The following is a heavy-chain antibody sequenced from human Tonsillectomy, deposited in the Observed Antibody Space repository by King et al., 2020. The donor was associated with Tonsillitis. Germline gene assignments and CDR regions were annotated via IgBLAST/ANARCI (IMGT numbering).Heavy chain of an antibody. D-gene: IGHD6-13*01. J-gene: IGHJ2*01. CDR1: GGSFSGYY. V-gene: IGHV4-34*01. Sequence: VQLQQWGAGLLKPSETLSLTCAVYGGSFSGYYWSWIRQPPGKGLEWIGEINHSGNTNYNPSLKSRVTISVDTSKNQFSLKLSSVTAADTALYYCARAEAIAAAGPVGLWGRGTLVIVSS. CDR2: INHSGNT. CDR3: ARAEAIAAAGPVGL.